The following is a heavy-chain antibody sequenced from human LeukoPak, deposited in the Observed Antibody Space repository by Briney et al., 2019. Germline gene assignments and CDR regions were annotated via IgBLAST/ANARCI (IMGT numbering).Heavy chain of an antibody. J-gene: IGHJ5*02. CDR2: IYTSGST. Sequence: SETLSLTCTVSGGSISSYYWSWIRQPAGKGLEWIGRIYTSGSTNYNPSLKSRVTISGDTSKTQFSLKLSSVTAADTAVYYCARRGRYCSGGTCNDPISWFDPWGQGTLVTVSS. CDR3: ARRGRYCSGGTCNDPISWFDP. D-gene: IGHD2-15*01. CDR1: GGSISSYY. V-gene: IGHV4-4*07.